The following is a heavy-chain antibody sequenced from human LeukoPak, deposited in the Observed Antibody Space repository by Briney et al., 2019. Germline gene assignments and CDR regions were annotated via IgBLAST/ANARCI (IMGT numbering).Heavy chain of an antibody. Sequence: GESLKISCKGSGYSFTSYWIGWVRQMPGKGLEWMGIIYPGDSDTRYSPSFQGQVTISADKSISTAYLQWRSLKASDTAMYYCAKCSSTSCYGFKNWGKGTLVPVSS. J-gene: IGHJ4*02. D-gene: IGHD2-2*01. CDR2: IYPGDSDT. CDR1: GYSFTSYW. V-gene: IGHV5-51*01. CDR3: AKCSSTSCYGFKN.